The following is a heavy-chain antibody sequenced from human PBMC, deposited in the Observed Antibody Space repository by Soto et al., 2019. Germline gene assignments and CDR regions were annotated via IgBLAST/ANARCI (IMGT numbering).Heavy chain of an antibody. V-gene: IGHV1-18*01. CDR2: ISAYNGNT. CDR3: ARTDHYYYGMDV. CDR1: GYTFILYD. Sequence: ASVKVSCKASGYTFILYDISWVRQATGQGLEWMGWISAYNGNTSYAQKFQGRVTMTTDTSTSTAYMELRSLRSDDTAVYYCARTDHYYYGMDVWGQGTTVTVSS. J-gene: IGHJ6*02.